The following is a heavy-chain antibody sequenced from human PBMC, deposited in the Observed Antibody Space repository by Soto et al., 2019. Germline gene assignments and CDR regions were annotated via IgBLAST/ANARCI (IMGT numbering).Heavy chain of an antibody. V-gene: IGHV1-46*01. CDR1: GYTFTNYY. D-gene: IGHD6-19*01. CDR3: ARDQSPSSGWPGMDV. CDR2: INPSGGST. Sequence: ASVKVSCKASGYTFTNYYIHWVRQAPGQGLEWMGIINPSGGSTWSAQKFQGRVTMTRDTSISTAYMELNRLRSDDTAVYYCARDQSPSSGWPGMDVWGQGTTVTVSS. J-gene: IGHJ6*02.